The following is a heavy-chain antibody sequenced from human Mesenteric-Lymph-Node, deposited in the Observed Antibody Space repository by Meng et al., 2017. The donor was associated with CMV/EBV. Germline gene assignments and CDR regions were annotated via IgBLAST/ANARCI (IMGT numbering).Heavy chain of an antibody. J-gene: IGHJ6*02. D-gene: IGHD2-2*01. CDR1: GGSISSSSYY. CDR3: ARPATAANTYYYYGMDV. CDR2: IYYSGST. Sequence: SETLSLTCAVSGGSISSSSYYWGWIRQPPGKGLEWIGSIYYSGSTYYNPSLKSRVTISVDTSKNQFSLKLSSVTAADTAVYYCARPATAANTYYYYGMDVWGQGTTVTVSS. V-gene: IGHV4-39*07.